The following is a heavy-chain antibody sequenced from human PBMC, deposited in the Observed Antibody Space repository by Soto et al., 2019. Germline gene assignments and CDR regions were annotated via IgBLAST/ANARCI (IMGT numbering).Heavy chain of an antibody. V-gene: IGHV4-34*01. CDR2: INHSGST. CDR1: GGSFSGYY. CDR3: ARVKTSGYHNWFDP. Sequence: SETLSLTCAVYGGSFSGYYWTWIRQPPGTGLEWIGEINHSGSTNYNPSLKSRVTISVDTSKNQFSLKLTSVTAADTAVYYCARVKTSGYHNWFDPWGQGTLVTVSS. D-gene: IGHD3-22*01. J-gene: IGHJ5*02.